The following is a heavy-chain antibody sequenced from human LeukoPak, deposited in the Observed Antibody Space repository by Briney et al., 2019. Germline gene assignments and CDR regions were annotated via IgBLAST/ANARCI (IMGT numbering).Heavy chain of an antibody. J-gene: IGHJ4*02. D-gene: IGHD6-19*01. Sequence: PSETLSLTCAVYGGSFSGYYWSWIRQPPGKGLEWIGEINHSGSTNYNPSLKSRVTISVDTSKNQFSLKLSSVTAADTAVYYCASGGIAVADTGNSFDYWGQGTLVTVSS. CDR3: ASGGIAVADTGNSFDY. CDR1: GGSFSGYY. V-gene: IGHV4-34*01. CDR2: INHSGST.